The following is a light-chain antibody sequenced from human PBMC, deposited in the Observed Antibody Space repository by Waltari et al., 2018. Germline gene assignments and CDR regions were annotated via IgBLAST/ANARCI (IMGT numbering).Light chain of an antibody. CDR3: QESYSNTRT. J-gene: IGKJ1*01. CDR1: QSISSY. CDR2: ATS. Sequence: DIQMTQSPSSLSASVGDRVTITCRASQSISSYLNWYQQKPGKAPKLLIYATSTLQSGVPSRFSGSGSGRAFTLIINSLQPEDFASYYCQESYSNTRTFGQGTKVEIK. V-gene: IGKV1-39*01.